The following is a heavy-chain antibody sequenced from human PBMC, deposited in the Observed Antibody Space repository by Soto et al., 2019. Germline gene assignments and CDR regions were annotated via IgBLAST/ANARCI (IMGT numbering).Heavy chain of an antibody. CDR1: GDSINSSDYH. CDR3: ARLDMALGY. D-gene: IGHD2-15*01. J-gene: IGHJ4*02. CDR2: VYYLGGT. Sequence: QVQLQESGPGLVKPSETLSLICTVSGDSINSSDYHWGWIRQPPGKGLEWIGSVYYLGGTHSNPSLKSGVTISVDTPGSQSTLKLRSVSAGDPAVYYCARLDMALGYWGQGSRVTVFS. V-gene: IGHV4-39*01.